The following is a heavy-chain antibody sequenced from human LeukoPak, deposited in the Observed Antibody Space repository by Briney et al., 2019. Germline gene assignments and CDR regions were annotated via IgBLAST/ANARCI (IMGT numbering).Heavy chain of an antibody. CDR2: ISSSSSDI. D-gene: IGHD6-13*01. J-gene: IGHJ3*02. V-gene: IGHV3-21*01. CDR3: ASHRWDAFDI. CDR1: GFTFSSYS. Sequence: GGSLRLSRAASGFTFSSYSMNWVRQAPGKGLEWVSSISSSSSDIYYADSVKGRFTISRDNAKNSLYLQMNSLRAEDTAVYYCASHRWDAFDIWGQGTMVTVSS.